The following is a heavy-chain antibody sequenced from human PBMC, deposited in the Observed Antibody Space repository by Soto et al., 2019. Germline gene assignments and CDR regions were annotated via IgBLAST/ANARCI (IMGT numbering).Heavy chain of an antibody. D-gene: IGHD2-21*02. Sequence: ASVKVSCKASGYTFTVYNMHWVRQAPGQGPEWMGTINPSADSTSYAQKFQGRIAMTRDTSTSTLYMELSSLSSEDSAVYYCARTRLCGGDCYSAYYFDFWGQGALVTVSS. CDR2: INPSADST. CDR3: ARTRLCGGDCYSAYYFDF. CDR1: GYTFTVYN. J-gene: IGHJ4*02. V-gene: IGHV1-46*01.